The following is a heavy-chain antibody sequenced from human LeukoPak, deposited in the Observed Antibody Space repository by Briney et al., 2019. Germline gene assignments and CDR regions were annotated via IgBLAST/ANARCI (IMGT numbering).Heavy chain of an antibody. J-gene: IGHJ4*02. CDR2: IYTSGST. CDR1: GGSISSYY. V-gene: IGHV4-4*07. CDR3: ARDSYYDFWSGYFVPYYFDY. D-gene: IGHD3-3*01. Sequence: SETLSLTCTVSGGSISSYYWSWIRQPAGKGLEWIGRIYTSGSTNYNPSLKSRVTMSVDTSKNQFSLKLSSVTAADTAVYYCARDSYYDFWSGYFVPYYFDYWGQGTLVTVSS.